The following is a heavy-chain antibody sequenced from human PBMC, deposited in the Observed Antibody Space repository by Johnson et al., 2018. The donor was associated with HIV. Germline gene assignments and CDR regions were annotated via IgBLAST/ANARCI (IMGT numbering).Heavy chain of an antibody. CDR1: GFTFSDHY. J-gene: IGHJ3*02. CDR3: ARDASVRFLEWFDAFDI. Sequence: VQLVESGGGLVQPGGSLRLSCAASGFTFSDHYMDWVRQAPGKGLEWVGRTRNKANSYTTEYAASVKGRFTISRDDSKNSLYLQMNSLRAEDTAVYYCARDASVRFLEWFDAFDIWGQGTMVTVSS. D-gene: IGHD3-3*01. V-gene: IGHV3-72*01. CDR2: TRNKANSYTT.